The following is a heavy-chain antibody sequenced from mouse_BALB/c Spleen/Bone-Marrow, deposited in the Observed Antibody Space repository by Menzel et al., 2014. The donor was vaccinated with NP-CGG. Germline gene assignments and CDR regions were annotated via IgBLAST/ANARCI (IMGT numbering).Heavy chain of an antibody. CDR3: TRGDYDWYFDV. V-gene: IGHV1S127*01. D-gene: IGHD2-4*01. CDR1: GYTSTSYW. CDR2: IDPSDSYT. J-gene: IGHJ1*01. Sequence: QVQLQQSGAELVKPGASVKMSCKASGYTSTSYWMHWVERRPGQGLEWIGVIDPSDSYTSYNQKFKGKATLTVDTSSSTAYMQLSSLTSEDSAVYYCTRGDYDWYFDVWGAGTTVTVSS.